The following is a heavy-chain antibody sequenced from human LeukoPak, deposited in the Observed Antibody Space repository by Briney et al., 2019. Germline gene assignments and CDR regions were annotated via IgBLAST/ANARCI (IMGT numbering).Heavy chain of an antibody. CDR1: GYTFTDNY. CDR2: INPNNGT. Sequence: ASVKVSCKASGYTFTDNYIHWVRQAPGQGLEWMGWINPNNGTNYAQKFQGRVTMTRDTSISTAYMELSRLTSDDTAVYYCASGTDRGLGNRDYWGEGALVTVAS. CDR3: ASGTDRGLGNRDY. D-gene: IGHD7-27*01. J-gene: IGHJ4*02. V-gene: IGHV1-2*02.